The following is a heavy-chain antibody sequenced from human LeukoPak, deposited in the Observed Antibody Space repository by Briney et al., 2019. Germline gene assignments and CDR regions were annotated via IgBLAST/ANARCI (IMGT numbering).Heavy chain of an antibody. J-gene: IGHJ4*02. V-gene: IGHV4-59*08. D-gene: IGHD6-13*01. CDR2: IYYSGST. CDR3: ASLTGRGSSWPGYFDY. Sequence: SETLSLTCTVSSGSISSYYWSWIRQPPGKGLEWIGYIYYSGSTNYNPSLKSRVTISVDTSKNQFSLKLSSVTAADTAVYYCASLTGRGSSWPGYFDYWGQGTLVAVSS. CDR1: SGSISSYY.